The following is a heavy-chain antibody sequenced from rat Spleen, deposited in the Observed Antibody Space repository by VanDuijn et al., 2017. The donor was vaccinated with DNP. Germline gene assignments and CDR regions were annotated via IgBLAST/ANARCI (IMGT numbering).Heavy chain of an antibody. V-gene: IGHV5S11*01. D-gene: IGHD1-3*01. CDR2: IGSPAYAP. J-gene: IGHJ4*01. CDR1: GFTFSAYY. Sequence: EVQLVESGGGLVQPGRSLKLSCAASGFTFSAYYVAWVRQAPAKGLEWVAYIGSPAYAPYYGDSVKGRFTISRDNAKSTLYLQMDSLRSEETATYYCARHANYGSLVYAMDAWGQGTSITVSS. CDR3: ARHANYGSLVYAMDA.